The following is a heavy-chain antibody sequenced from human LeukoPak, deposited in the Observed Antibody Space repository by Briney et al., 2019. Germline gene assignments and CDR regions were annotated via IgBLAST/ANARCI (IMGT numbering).Heavy chain of an antibody. CDR1: GYTLTELS. Sequence: ASVKVSCKVSGYTLTELSMHWVRQAPGKGLEWMGGFDPEDGETIYAQKFQGRVTMTEDTSTDTAYMELSSLRSDDTAVYYCARGIAVAAGFDYWGQGTLVTVSS. CDR2: FDPEDGET. CDR3: ARGIAVAAGFDY. D-gene: IGHD6-19*01. V-gene: IGHV1-24*01. J-gene: IGHJ4*02.